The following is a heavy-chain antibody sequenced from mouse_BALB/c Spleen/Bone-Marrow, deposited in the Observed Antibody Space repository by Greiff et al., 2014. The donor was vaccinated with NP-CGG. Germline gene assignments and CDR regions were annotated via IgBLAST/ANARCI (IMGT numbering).Heavy chain of an antibody. CDR2: IYPGDGDT. CDR1: GYTFTSYW. CDR3: ARDEHYFDY. V-gene: IGHV1-87*01. J-gene: IGHJ2*01. Sequence: QVQLKESGAELARPGASVKLSCEASGYTFTSYWMQWVKQRPGQGLEWIGAIYPGDGDTRYTQKFKGKATLTADKSSSTAYMQLSSLASEDSAVYYCARDEHYFDYWAKAPLSQSPQ.